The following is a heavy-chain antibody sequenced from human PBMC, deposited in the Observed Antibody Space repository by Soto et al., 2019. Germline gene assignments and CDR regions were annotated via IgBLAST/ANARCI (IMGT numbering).Heavy chain of an antibody. V-gene: IGHV1-58*02. CDR3: AAELYTGGRCCSFNI. J-gene: IGHJ3*02. Sequence: ASVKVSCKVSGYSLTELSIHWVRQARGQRLEWIGWIIIASGQTNYAQNLQERITITRDMSTSTAYMELSSLRSEDTAIYYCAAELYTGGRCCSFNIWGQGTMVTV. CDR2: IIIASGQT. D-gene: IGHD2-15*01. CDR1: GYSLTELS.